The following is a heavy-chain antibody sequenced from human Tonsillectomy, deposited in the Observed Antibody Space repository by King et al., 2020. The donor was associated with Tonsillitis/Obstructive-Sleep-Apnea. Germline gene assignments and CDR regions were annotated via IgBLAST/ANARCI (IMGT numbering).Heavy chain of an antibody. CDR3: ERDGEHSALAM. V-gene: IGHV4-59*01. CDR2: IYYTGST. J-gene: IGHJ3*02. Sequence: QLQESGPGLVKPSETLSLTCTVSGDSISSYYWNWIRQPPGKGLEWIGYIYYTGSTNYKSSHKSRVTISIDASKKQFSLKLRSVTASDTAASYCERDGEHSALAMWGQGTMVFVSS. D-gene: IGHD1/OR15-1a*01. CDR1: GDSISSYY.